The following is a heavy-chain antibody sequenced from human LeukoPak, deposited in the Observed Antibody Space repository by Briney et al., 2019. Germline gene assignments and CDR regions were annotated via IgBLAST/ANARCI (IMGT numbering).Heavy chain of an antibody. J-gene: IGHJ5*02. D-gene: IGHD5-24*01. CDR2: ISPSGGST. CDR3: ATDNSVRDEAWWFNP. Sequence: ASVKVSCRTFGYTFTSNYMHWVRQAPGQGPEWMGVISPSGGSTAYAQKFQGRVTLTGDMSTSTDYLELSSLRSEDTAVYYCATDNSVRDEAWWFNPWGQGTLVTVSS. V-gene: IGHV1-46*01. CDR1: GYTFTSNY.